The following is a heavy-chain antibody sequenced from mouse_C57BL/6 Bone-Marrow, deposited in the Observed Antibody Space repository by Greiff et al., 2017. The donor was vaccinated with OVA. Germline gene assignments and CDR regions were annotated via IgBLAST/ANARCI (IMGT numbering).Heavy chain of an antibody. CDR3: ARPGGQGYDGAWFAY. V-gene: IGHV5-6*01. Sequence: EVKLVESGGDLVKPGGSLKLSCAASGFTFSSYGMSWVRQTPDKRLEWVATISSGGSYTYYPDSVKGRFTISRDNAKNTLYLQMSSLKSEDTAMYYCARPGGQGYDGAWFAYWGQGTLVTVSA. J-gene: IGHJ3*01. CDR2: ISSGGSYT. CDR1: GFTFSSYG. D-gene: IGHD2-2*01.